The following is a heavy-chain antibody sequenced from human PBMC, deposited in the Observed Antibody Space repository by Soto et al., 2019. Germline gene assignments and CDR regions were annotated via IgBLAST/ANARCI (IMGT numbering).Heavy chain of an antibody. D-gene: IGHD5-12*01. J-gene: IGHJ5*02. CDR3: ARSPTRNSGYDFKIEDYNWFDP. CDR1: GYTFTGYY. CDR2: INPNSGGT. V-gene: IGHV1-2*04. Sequence: QVQLVQSGAEVKKPGASVKVSCKASGYTFTGYYMHWVRQAPGQGLEWMGWINPNSGGTNYAQKFEGWVTMTRDTSISTAYMELSRLRSDDTAVYYCARSPTRNSGYDFKIEDYNWFDPWGQGTLVTVSS.